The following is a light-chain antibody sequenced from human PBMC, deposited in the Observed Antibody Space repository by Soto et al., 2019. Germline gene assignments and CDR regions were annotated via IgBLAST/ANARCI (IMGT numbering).Light chain of an antibody. CDR2: SND. V-gene: IGLV1-47*02. CDR3: AAWDDSLGYV. J-gene: IGLJ1*01. CDR1: SSNIGSNY. Sequence: QSVLTQPPSASGTPGQRVTISCSGSSSNIGSNYLYWYQHFPGTAPKLLIHSNDQRPSGVSDRFSGSRSGTSASLAISGLRSQDEAFYYCAAWDDSLGYVFGTGTKLTVL.